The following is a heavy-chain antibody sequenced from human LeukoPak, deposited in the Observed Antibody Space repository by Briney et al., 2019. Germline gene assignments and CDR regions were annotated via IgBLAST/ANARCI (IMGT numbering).Heavy chain of an antibody. D-gene: IGHD2-15*01. V-gene: IGHV4-30-4*01. CDR2: IYYSGST. Sequence: SQTLSLTCTVSGGSISSGDYYWSWIRQPPGKGLEWIGYIYYSGSTYYNPSLKSRVTISVDNSKNQFSLNLNSVTAADTAVYYCASWCSGSCYSKDSWGRGTLVTVSS. CDR3: ASWCSGSCYSKDS. J-gene: IGHJ4*02. CDR1: GGSISSGDYY.